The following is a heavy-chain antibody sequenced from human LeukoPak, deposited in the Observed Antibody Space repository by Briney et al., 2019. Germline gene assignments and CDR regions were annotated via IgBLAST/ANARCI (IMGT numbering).Heavy chain of an antibody. D-gene: IGHD3-10*01. CDR1: GFTFSSYW. CDR2: INTDGSST. V-gene: IGHV3-74*01. CDR3: AKSGPPRWGIWFGEY. J-gene: IGHJ4*02. Sequence: GSLRLSCAASGFTFSSYWMHWVRQAPGKGLVWVSRINTDGSSTSYADSVKGRFTISRDNAKNTLYLQMDSLRAEDTAVYYCAKSGPPRWGIWFGEYWGQGTLVAVSS.